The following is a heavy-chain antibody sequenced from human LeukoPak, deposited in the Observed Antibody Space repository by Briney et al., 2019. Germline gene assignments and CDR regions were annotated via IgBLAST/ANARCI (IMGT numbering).Heavy chain of an antibody. CDR3: VRDGGTDWYDP. Sequence: GGSLRLSCAASGFTISDYWMTWVRQAPGKGLEWVANIKQDASEGTYVDSVKGRFTISRDNAKNSIFLQMNSLRVEDMATYYCVRDGGTDWYDPWGQGTLVSVSS. CDR1: GFTISDYW. D-gene: IGHD3-16*01. J-gene: IGHJ5*02. CDR2: IKQDASEG. V-gene: IGHV3-7*01.